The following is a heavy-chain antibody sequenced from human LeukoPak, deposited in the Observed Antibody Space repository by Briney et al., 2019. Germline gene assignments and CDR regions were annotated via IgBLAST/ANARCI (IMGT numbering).Heavy chain of an antibody. D-gene: IGHD5-18*01. J-gene: IGHJ6*03. V-gene: IGHV1-8*01. CDR1: GYTFTSYD. CDR3: ARGEAGYSYDYILDYYYMDV. CDR2: MNPNSGNT. Sequence: ASVKVSCKASGYTFTSYDINWVRQATGQGLEWMGWMNPNSGNTGYAQKFQGRVTMTRNTSISTAYMELSSLRSEDTAVYYCARGEAGYSYDYILDYYYMDVWGKGITVTISS.